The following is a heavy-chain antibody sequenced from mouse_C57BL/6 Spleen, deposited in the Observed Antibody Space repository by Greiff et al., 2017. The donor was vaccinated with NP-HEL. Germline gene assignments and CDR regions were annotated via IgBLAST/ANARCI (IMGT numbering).Heavy chain of an antibody. CDR3: ARDAHYGAMDY. CDR1: GFTFSDFY. CDR2: SRNKANDYTT. D-gene: IGHD1-1*02. V-gene: IGHV7-1*01. Sequence: EVKLMESGGGLVQSGRSLRLSCATSGFTFSDFYMEWVRQAPGKGLEWIAASRNKANDYTTEYSASVKGRFIVSRDTSQSILYLQMNALRAEDTAIYYCARDAHYGAMDYWGQGTSVTVSS. J-gene: IGHJ4*01.